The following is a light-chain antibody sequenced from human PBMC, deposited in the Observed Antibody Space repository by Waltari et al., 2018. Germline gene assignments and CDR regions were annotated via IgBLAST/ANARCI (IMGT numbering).Light chain of an antibody. CDR3: QSYDRSLNGHVV. V-gene: IGLV1-40*01. Sequence: QSVLTQPPSVSGAPGQTVTISCTGSSSNIGSTCDVHWYQQLPGTAPKLLIYGNSNRPSGVPDRFSGSKSGTSASLAITGLQAEDEADYYCQSYDRSLNGHVVFGGGTKVTVL. CDR2: GNS. CDR1: SSNIGSTCD. J-gene: IGLJ2*01.